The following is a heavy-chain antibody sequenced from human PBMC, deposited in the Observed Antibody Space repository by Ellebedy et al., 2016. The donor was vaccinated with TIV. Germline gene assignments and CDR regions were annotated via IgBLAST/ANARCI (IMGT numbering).Heavy chain of an antibody. V-gene: IGHV3-7*01. J-gene: IGHJ3*02. CDR2: IKQDGRDK. CDR3: ARRYCTISRCFAASWASLDM. D-gene: IGHD2-2*01. Sequence: GESLKISCADSGSTFSSYWMTWVRQPPGKGLEWVANIKQDGRDKYYVDSVRGRFTISRDNAKNSLYLQMNSLTVEDTAAYYCARRYCTISRCFAASWASLDMWGQGTMVTVSS. CDR1: GSTFSSYW.